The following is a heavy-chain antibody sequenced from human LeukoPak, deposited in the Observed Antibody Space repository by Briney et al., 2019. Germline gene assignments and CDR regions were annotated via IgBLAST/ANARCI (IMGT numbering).Heavy chain of an antibody. Sequence: GGSLRLSCAASGFTVSSNYMSWVRQAPGKGLEWVSVIYSGGSTYYADSVKGRFTISRDNAKNSLYLQMNSLRAEDTAVYYCARDHGHGDYHFDYWGQGTLVTVSS. V-gene: IGHV3-53*01. D-gene: IGHD4-17*01. CDR3: ARDHGHGDYHFDY. CDR1: GFTVSSNY. CDR2: IYSGGST. J-gene: IGHJ4*02.